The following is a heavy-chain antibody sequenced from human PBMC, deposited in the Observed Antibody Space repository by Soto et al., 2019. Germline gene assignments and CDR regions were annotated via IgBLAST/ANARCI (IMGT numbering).Heavy chain of an antibody. D-gene: IGHD1-20*01. CDR2: ISGYNGNT. J-gene: IGHJ4*02. CDR1: GYTFSSYG. Sequence: GASVKVSCKASGYTFSSYGISWVRQAPGQGLECMGWISGYNGNTNYVEKFQGRLTMTTDISTSTAYMELRSLRSDDTAVYFCASHYGGIIPGLFDFWGQGTLVTVSS. V-gene: IGHV1-18*04. CDR3: ASHYGGIIPGLFDF.